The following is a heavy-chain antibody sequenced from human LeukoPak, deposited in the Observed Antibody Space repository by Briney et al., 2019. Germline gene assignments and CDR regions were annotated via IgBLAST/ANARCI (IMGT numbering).Heavy chain of an antibody. CDR3: ARVNGVVPAASDY. CDR2: ISSSSSYI. J-gene: IGHJ4*02. CDR1: GFTFSSYS. V-gene: IGHV3-21*01. D-gene: IGHD2-2*01. Sequence: KAGGSLRLSCAASGFTFSSYSMNWVRQAPGKGLEWVSSISSSSSYIYYADSVKGRFTISRDNAKNSLYLQMNSLRAEDTAVYYCARVNGVVPAASDYWGQGTLVTVSS.